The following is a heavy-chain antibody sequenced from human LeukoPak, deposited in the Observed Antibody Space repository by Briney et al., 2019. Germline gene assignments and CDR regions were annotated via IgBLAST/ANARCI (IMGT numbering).Heavy chain of an antibody. CDR1: GGSFSGYY. CDR2: INHSGST. J-gene: IGHJ4*02. V-gene: IGHV4-34*01. Sequence: PSETLSLTCAVYGGSFSGYYWSWIRQPPGKGLEWIGEINHSGSTNYNPSLKSRVTISVDTSKNQFSLKLSSVTAADTAVYYCASRYSSGWPNYWGQGTLVTVSS. CDR3: ASRYSSGWPNY. D-gene: IGHD6-19*01.